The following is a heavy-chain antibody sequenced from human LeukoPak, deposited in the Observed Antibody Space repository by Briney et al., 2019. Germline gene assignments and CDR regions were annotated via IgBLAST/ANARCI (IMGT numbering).Heavy chain of an antibody. D-gene: IGHD4-17*01. V-gene: IGHV3-23*01. J-gene: IGHJ5*02. CDR1: GFTFSSYA. CDR2: ISGSGGST. CDR3: AKDATPEDYRDYAWVDP. Sequence: GGSLRLSCAASGFTFSSYAMSWVRQAPGKGLEWVSGISGSGGSTCYADSVKGRFTISRDNSKNTLYLQMNSLRAEDTAVYYCAKDATPEDYRDYAWVDPWGQGTLVTVSS.